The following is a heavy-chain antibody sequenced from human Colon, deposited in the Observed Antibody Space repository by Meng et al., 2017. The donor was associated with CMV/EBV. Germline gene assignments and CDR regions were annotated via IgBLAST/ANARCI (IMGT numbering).Heavy chain of an antibody. CDR1: GSSFSNSW. Sequence: GGSLRLSCAASGSSFSNSWMIWVRRAPGKGLEWVSYISSSGSTIYYADSVKGRFTISRDNAKNSLYLQMNSLRAEDTAVYYCARGRQYQLPLDYWGQGTLVTVSS. D-gene: IGHD2-2*01. CDR2: ISSSGSTI. CDR3: ARGRQYQLPLDY. J-gene: IGHJ4*02. V-gene: IGHV3-11*01.